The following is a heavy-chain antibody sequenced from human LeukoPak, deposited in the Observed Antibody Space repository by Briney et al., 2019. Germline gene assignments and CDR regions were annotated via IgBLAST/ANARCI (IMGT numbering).Heavy chain of an antibody. CDR1: GYTFTSYA. D-gene: IGHD3-10*01. V-gene: IGHV1-3*01. J-gene: IGHJ4*02. CDR3: ARPGLLWFGESPFDY. CDR2: INVGNGNT. Sequence: ASVKVSCKASGYTFTSYAMHWVRQAPGQRLEWMGWINVGNGNTKYSQKFQGRVTITRDTSASTAYMELSSLRSEDTAVYYCARPGLLWFGESPFDYWGQGTLVTVSS.